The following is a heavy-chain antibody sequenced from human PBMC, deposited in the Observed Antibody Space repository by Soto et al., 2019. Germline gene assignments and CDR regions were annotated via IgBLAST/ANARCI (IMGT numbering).Heavy chain of an antibody. CDR1: GGSISSGDYY. Sequence: QVQLQESGPGLVKPSQTLSLTCTVSGGSISSGDYYWSWIRQPPGKVLEWIGYIYYSGSTYYNPSLKSRVTISVDTSKNQFSLKLSSVTAADTAVYYCARTAKSDHDAFDIWGQGTMVTVSS. CDR3: ARTAKSDHDAFDI. CDR2: IYYSGST. J-gene: IGHJ3*02. V-gene: IGHV4-30-4*01.